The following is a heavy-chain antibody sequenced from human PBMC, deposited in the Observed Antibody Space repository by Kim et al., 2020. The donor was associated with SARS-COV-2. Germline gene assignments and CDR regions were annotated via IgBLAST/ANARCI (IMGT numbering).Heavy chain of an antibody. J-gene: IGHJ4*02. Sequence: NSNPSLRSRVTIPVDTSTNQFSLKLSTVPAADTAVYYCARGGGYSYGAIDYWGQGTLVTVSS. D-gene: IGHD5-18*01. V-gene: IGHV4-34*01. CDR3: ARGGGYSYGAIDY.